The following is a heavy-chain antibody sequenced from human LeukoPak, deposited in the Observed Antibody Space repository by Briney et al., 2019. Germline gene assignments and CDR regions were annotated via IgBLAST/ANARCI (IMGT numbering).Heavy chain of an antibody. V-gene: IGHV3-7*01. CDR3: ARGPAAGNLLGY. CDR2: IKQDGCEK. D-gene: IGHD6-19*01. CDR1: GFTFSSYW. J-gene: IGHJ4*02. Sequence: PGGSLRLSCAASGFTFSSYWMSWVRQAPGKGLEWVANIKQDGCEKYYVDSVKGRFTISRDNAKNSLFLQMNSLRAEDTAVYYCARGPAAGNLLGYWGQGTLVTVSS.